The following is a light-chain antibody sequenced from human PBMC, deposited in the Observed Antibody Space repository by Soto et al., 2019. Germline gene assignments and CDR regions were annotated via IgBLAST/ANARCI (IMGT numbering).Light chain of an antibody. V-gene: IGKV1-5*03. CDR1: QSISTW. Sequence: DIQMTQSPSTVSASVGDRVTITCRASQSISTWLAWYQQKPGKAPNLLIYKASSFQSGVPSRFSGSGSGTEFTLTISSLQPDDFATYYCQQYNSYPYTFGQGTRLEIK. J-gene: IGKJ2*01. CDR2: KAS. CDR3: QQYNSYPYT.